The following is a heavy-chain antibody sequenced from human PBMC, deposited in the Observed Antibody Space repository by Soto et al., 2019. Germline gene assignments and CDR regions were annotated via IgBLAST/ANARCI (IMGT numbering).Heavy chain of an antibody. CDR3: VKDRGRQQLVLRLSDYFDY. J-gene: IGHJ4*02. D-gene: IGHD6-13*01. V-gene: IGHV3-64D*08. CDR1: GFTFSSYA. CDR2: ISSNGGST. Sequence: PGGSLRLSCSASGFTFSSYAMHWVRQAPGKGLEYVSAISSNGGSTYYADSVKGRFTISRDNSKNTLYLQMSSLRAEDTAVYYCVKDRGRQQLVLRLSDYFDYWGQGTLVTVSS.